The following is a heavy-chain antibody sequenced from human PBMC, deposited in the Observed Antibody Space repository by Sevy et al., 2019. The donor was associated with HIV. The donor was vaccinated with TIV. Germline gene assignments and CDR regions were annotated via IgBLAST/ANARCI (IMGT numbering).Heavy chain of an antibody. CDR1: GGTFSSYA. V-gene: IGHV1-69*13. CDR3: ARDNVGIETTVTYYYYGMDV. D-gene: IGHD4-4*01. J-gene: IGHJ6*02. CDR2: IIPIFGTA. Sequence: SVKVSCKASGGTFSSYAISWVRQAPGQGLEWMGGIIPIFGTANYAQKFQGRVTITADESTSTAYMELSSLRSEDTAVYYCARDNVGIETTVTYYYYGMDVWGQGTTVTISS.